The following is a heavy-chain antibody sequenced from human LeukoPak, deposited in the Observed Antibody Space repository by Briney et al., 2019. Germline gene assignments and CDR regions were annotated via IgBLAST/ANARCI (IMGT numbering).Heavy chain of an antibody. CDR3: ARDSFPAYYDFWSGNYTGGY. Sequence: GGSLRLSCAASGFTFSSYSMNWVRQAPGKGLEWVSYISSSSSTIYYADSVKGRFTISRDNAKNSLYLQMNSLRAEDTAVYYCARDSFPAYYDFWSGNYTGGYWGQGTLVTVSS. V-gene: IGHV3-48*04. CDR1: GFTFSSYS. D-gene: IGHD3-3*01. J-gene: IGHJ4*02. CDR2: ISSSSSTI.